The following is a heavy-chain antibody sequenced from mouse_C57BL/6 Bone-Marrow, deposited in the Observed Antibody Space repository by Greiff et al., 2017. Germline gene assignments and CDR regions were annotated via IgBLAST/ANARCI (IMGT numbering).Heavy chain of an antibody. CDR3: AREESYFDY. CDR1: GFTFSSYG. V-gene: IGHV5-6*01. J-gene: IGHJ2*01. Sequence: EVQVVESGGDLVKPGGSLKLSCAASGFTFSSYGMSWVRQTPDKRLEWVATISSGGSYTYYPDSVKGRFTISRDNAKNTLYLQMSSLKSEDTAMYYCAREESYFDYWGQGTTLTVSS. CDR2: ISSGGSYT.